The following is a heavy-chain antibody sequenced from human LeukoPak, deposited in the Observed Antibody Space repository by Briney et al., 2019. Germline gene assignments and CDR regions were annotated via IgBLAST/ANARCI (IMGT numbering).Heavy chain of an antibody. CDR3: AKDIGSSWSENPDY. D-gene: IGHD6-13*01. Sequence: EPGRSLRLSCAASGFTFDDYAMHWVRQAPGKGLEWVSGISWNSGSIGYADSVKGRFTISRDNAKNSLYLQMNSLRAEDTALYYCAKDIGSSWSENPDYWGQGTLVTVSS. CDR1: GFTFDDYA. CDR2: ISWNSGSI. V-gene: IGHV3-9*01. J-gene: IGHJ4*02.